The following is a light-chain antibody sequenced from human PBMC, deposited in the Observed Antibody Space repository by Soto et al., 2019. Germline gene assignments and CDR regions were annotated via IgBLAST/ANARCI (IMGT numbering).Light chain of an antibody. J-gene: IGKJ1*01. V-gene: IGKV3-20*01. CDR2: GVS. CDR3: QQYTDWPLT. CDR1: QSITSTY. Sequence: EVVMTHSPATLSVSPEERATLSFSSSQSITSTYLAWYQQKPGQAPRLLIYGVSSRATGVPDRFRGSGSGTDFTLTISRLEPEDFAVYYCQQYTDWPLTFGQGTKVDIK.